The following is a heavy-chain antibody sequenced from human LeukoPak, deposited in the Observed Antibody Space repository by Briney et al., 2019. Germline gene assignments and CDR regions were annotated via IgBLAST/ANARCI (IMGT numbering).Heavy chain of an antibody. CDR2: IWYDGSNK. D-gene: IGHD5-18*01. J-gene: IGHJ4*02. CDR3: ARNWPRGYSYGQLDY. CDR1: GFTFSSYG. Sequence: GRSLRLSCAASGFTFSSYGMHWVRQAPGKGLEWVAVIWYDGSNKYYAASVKGRFTISRDNSKNTLYLQMNSLRAEDTAVYYCARNWPRGYSYGQLDYWGQGTLVTVSS. V-gene: IGHV3-33*01.